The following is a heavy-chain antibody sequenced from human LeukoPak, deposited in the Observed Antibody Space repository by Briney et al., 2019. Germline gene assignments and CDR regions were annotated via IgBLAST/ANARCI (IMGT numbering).Heavy chain of an antibody. CDR3: ARAPSEIGGYYPEYFRH. J-gene: IGHJ1*01. Sequence: GGSLRLSCAASGFTFSTYWMHWVRQAPGKGLVWVSRIKSDGSTNYADVVKGRFTISRDNAKNTVSLQMNSLRPEDTGVYYCARAPSEIGGYYPEYFRHWGQGTLVTVSS. D-gene: IGHD3-22*01. V-gene: IGHV3-74*01. CDR1: GFTFSTYW. CDR2: IKSDGST.